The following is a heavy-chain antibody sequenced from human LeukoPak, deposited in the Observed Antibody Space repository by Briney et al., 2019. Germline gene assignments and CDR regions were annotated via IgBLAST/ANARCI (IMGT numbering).Heavy chain of an antibody. D-gene: IGHD5-18*01. V-gene: IGHV1-24*01. CDR3: ASPGYSYGNFDY. CDR1: GYTFTGYY. J-gene: IGHJ4*02. CDR2: FDPEDGET. Sequence: ASVKVSCKASGYTFTGYYIHWVRQAPGQGLEWMGGFDPEDGETIYAQKFQGRVTMTEDTSTDTAYMELSSLRSEDTAVYYCASPGYSYGNFDYWGQGTLVTVSS.